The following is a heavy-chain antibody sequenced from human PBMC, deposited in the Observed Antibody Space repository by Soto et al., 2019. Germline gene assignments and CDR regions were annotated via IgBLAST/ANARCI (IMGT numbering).Heavy chain of an antibody. Sequence: SVKVSCKASGYTFTSYGISWVRQAPGQGLEWMGWISAYNGNTNYAQKLQGRVTMTTDTSTSTAYMELRSLRSDDTAVYYCAREGHITMVRGVIRLYYYGMDVWG. CDR3: AREGHITMVRGVIRLYYYGMDV. J-gene: IGHJ6*02. D-gene: IGHD3-10*01. CDR1: GYTFTSYG. CDR2: ISAYNGNT. V-gene: IGHV1-18*01.